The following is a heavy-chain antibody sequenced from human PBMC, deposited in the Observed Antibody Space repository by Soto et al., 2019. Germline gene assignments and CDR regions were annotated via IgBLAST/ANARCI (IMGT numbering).Heavy chain of an antibody. D-gene: IGHD3-10*01. CDR3: ALRDYYVSGEPQ. CDR1: RLTFSNYW. CDR2: ISSSSSYI. V-gene: IGHV3-21*01. Sequence: GGSLRLSCAASRLTFSNYWMSWVRQAPGKGLEWVSSISSSSSYIYYADSVKGRFTISRDNAKNSLYLQMNSLRAEDTAVYYWALRDYYVSGEPQWAQGTLVPVSS. J-gene: IGHJ4*02.